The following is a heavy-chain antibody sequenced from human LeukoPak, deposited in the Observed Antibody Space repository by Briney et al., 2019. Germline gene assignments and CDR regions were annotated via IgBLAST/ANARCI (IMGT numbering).Heavy chain of an antibody. V-gene: IGHV3-30-3*01. D-gene: IGHD6-19*01. CDR3: ARFAASGGWLS. CDR1: GFAFSSYA. Sequence: PGGSLRLSCAASGFAFSSYAMHWVRQAPGKGLEWVAVISYDGSNKYYADSVKGRFTISRDNSKNTLYLQMNSLRAEDTAVYYCARFAASGGWLSWGQGTLVTVSS. CDR2: ISYDGSNK. J-gene: IGHJ5*02.